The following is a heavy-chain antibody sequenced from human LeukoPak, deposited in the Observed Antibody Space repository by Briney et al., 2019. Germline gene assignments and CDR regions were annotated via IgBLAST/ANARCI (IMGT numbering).Heavy chain of an antibody. CDR3: ARVTGFGFHSDY. CDR1: GGSFSGYY. J-gene: IGHJ4*02. Sequence: SETLSLTCAVYGGSFSGYYWSWIRQPPGKGLEWIGEINHSGSTNYNPSLKSRVTISVDTSKNQFSLKLSSVTVADTAVYYCARVTGFGFHSDYWGQGTLVTVSS. CDR2: INHSGST. V-gene: IGHV4-34*01. D-gene: IGHD1-14*01.